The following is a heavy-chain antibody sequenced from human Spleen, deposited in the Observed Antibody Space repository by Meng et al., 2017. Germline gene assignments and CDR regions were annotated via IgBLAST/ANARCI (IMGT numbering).Heavy chain of an antibody. J-gene: IGHJ4*02. CDR2: IYHTGST. Sequence: QPQLQGSGPGLVKPSGTLSLTCAFSGGYIRNSNWWSWVRQPPGKTLEWIGEIYHTGSTNYNPSLKSRVTISLDKSKNQFSLKLRSVTAADTAVYYCARGLGDTSGYYFDYWGQGTLVTVSS. V-gene: IGHV4-4*02. CDR1: GGYIRNSNW. CDR3: ARGLGDTSGYYFDY. D-gene: IGHD3-22*01.